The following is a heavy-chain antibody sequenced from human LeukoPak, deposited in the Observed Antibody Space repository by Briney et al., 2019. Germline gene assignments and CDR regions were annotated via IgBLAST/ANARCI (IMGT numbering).Heavy chain of an antibody. CDR2: INTNTGNP. D-gene: IGHD6-19*01. CDR3: ASPIAVAGYAFDI. V-gene: IGHV7-4-1*02. CDR1: GYTFTSYG. J-gene: IGHJ3*02. Sequence: ASVKVSCKASGYTFTSYGISWVRQAPGQGLEWMGWINTNTGNPTYAQGFTGRFVFSLDTSVSTAYLQISSLKAEDTAVYYCASPIAVAGYAFDIWGQGTMVTVSS.